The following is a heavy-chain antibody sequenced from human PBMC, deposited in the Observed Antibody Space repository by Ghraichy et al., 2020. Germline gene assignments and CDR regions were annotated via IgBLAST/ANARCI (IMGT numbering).Heavy chain of an antibody. CDR2: IYYSGST. V-gene: IGHV4-59*01. J-gene: IGHJ6*02. CDR3: ARGGCSSTSCYKGGHYYYYYGMDV. CDR1: GGSISSYY. Sequence: SETLSLTCTVSGGSISSYYWSWIRQPPGKGLEWIGYIYYSGSTNYNPSLKSRVTISVDTSKNPFSLKLSSVTAADTAVYYCARGGCSSTSCYKGGHYYYYYGMDVWGQGTTVTVSS. D-gene: IGHD2-2*02.